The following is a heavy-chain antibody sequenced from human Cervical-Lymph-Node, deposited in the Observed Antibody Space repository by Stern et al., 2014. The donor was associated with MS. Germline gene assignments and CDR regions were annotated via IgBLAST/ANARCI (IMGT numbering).Heavy chain of an antibody. CDR1: GFTFSNFG. D-gene: IGHD6-19*01. Sequence: VQLVESGGGVVQPGRSLRLSCAASGFTFSNFGMHWVRQAPGKGLEWVALISYDGRDEYYAASVKGRFTMSRVDSKNKIHLQLNSLRPEDTAVYYCAKGRTVAGKGVGAFDVWGQGTLVTVSS. J-gene: IGHJ3*01. CDR3: AKGRTVAGKGVGAFDV. V-gene: IGHV3-30*18. CDR2: ISYDGRDE.